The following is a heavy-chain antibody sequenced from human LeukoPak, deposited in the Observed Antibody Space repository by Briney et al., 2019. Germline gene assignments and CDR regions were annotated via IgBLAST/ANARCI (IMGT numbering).Heavy chain of an antibody. J-gene: IGHJ4*02. V-gene: IGHV3-7*01. D-gene: IGHD1-26*01. Sequence: GGSLRLSCAASGFTFSTYWMTWVRQAPGRGLEWGANIKQDGSERYYVDSVKGRFTTSRDNAKNSLYLQMNSLRAEDTAIYYCARDTGGGESYPDYWGQGTLVTVSS. CDR3: ARDTGGGESYPDY. CDR2: IKQDGSER. CDR1: GFTFSTYW.